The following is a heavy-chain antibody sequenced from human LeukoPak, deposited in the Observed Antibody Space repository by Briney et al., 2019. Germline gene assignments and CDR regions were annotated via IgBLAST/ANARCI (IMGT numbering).Heavy chain of an antibody. J-gene: IGHJ4*02. V-gene: IGHV3-74*01. CDR1: GFTFSSYW. CDR3: ARAGLYNWNYEGTAYFDY. D-gene: IGHD1-7*01. CDR2: INSDGSST. Sequence: SGGSLRLSCAASGFTFSSYWMHWVRQAPGKGLVWVSRINSDGSSTSYADSVKGRFTISRDNAKNTLYLQMNSLRAEDTALYYCARAGLYNWNYEGTAYFDYWGQGTLVTVSS.